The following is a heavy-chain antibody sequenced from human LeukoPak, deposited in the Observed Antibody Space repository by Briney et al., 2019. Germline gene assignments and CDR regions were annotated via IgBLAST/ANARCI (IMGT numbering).Heavy chain of an antibody. J-gene: IGHJ5*02. CDR2: ISGSGDST. Sequence: GGSLRLSCAASGFTFSSYAMTWVRQAPGKGLEWVSAISGSGDSTYYADSVKGRFTISRDNSKNTLYLQMNSLRAEDTAVYYCAKYRATEKANWFDPWGQGTLATVSS. CDR1: GFTFSSYA. CDR3: AKYRATEKANWFDP. V-gene: IGHV3-23*01. D-gene: IGHD1-14*01.